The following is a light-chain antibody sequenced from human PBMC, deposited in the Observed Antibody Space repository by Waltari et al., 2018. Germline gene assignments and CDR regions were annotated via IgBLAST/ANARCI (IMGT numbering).Light chain of an antibody. CDR3: QQYANSPRT. CDR2: AAY. J-gene: IGKJ1*01. V-gene: IGKV3-20*01. CDR1: HSVSSNN. Sequence: EIVLTQSPGTLSLSPGDRATLSCRASHSVSSNNLAWYQQKPGQAPRPLIYAAYSRATGITDRFSGSGSGTDFTLTISRVEPEDFAVYYCQQYANSPRTFGQGTKVEIK.